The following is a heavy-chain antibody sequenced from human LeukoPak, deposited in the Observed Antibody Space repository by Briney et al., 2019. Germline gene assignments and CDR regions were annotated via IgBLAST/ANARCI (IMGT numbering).Heavy chain of an antibody. D-gene: IGHD6-13*01. CDR2: IYTSGST. J-gene: IGHJ6*03. CDR1: GGSISSYY. V-gene: IGHV4-4*07. Sequence: SDTLSLTCTVSGGSISSYYWSWIQQPAGKGLEWIGRIYTSGSTNYNPSLKSRVTMSVDTSKNQFSLKLSSVTAADTAVYYCARDHGIAAAGTGSYMDVRGKGTTVTVSS. CDR3: ARDHGIAAAGTGSYMDV.